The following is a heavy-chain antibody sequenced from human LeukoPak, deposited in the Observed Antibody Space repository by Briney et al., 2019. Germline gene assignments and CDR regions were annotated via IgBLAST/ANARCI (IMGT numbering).Heavy chain of an antibody. Sequence: GXXLRLSCAASGFTFSSYAMSWVRQAPGKGLEWVSAISGSATSTSYADSVKGRFTISRDNSKNTLYLQMNSLRAEDTAIYYCAKNVESDYWGQGTLVTVSS. CDR3: AKNVESDY. CDR2: ISGSATST. CDR1: GFTFSSYA. J-gene: IGHJ4*02. V-gene: IGHV3-23*01. D-gene: IGHD3-3*01.